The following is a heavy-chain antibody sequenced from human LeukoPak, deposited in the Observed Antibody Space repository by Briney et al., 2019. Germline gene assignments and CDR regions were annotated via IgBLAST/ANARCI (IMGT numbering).Heavy chain of an antibody. J-gene: IGHJ4*02. CDR2: ISVSGNT. CDR3: AKSTRVGGVIVY. V-gene: IGHV3-23*01. CDR1: GFTLSSYA. Sequence: PGGSLRLSCAASGFTLSSYAMSWVRQGPGKGLEWVSAISVSGNTYHADSVKGRFTISRDNSKNTLYLQMNSLRAEDTAVYYCAKSTRVGGVIVYWGQGTLVTVSS. D-gene: IGHD3-16*02.